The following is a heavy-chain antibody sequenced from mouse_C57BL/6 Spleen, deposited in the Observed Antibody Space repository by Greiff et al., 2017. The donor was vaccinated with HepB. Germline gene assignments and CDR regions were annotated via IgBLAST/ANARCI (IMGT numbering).Heavy chain of an antibody. D-gene: IGHD2-4*01. Sequence: EVQLQESGPGLVKPSQSLSLTCSVTGYSITSGYYWNWIRQFPGNKLEWMGYISYDGSNNYNPSLKNRISTTRDPSKNQFFLKLNSVTTEDTATYYCARDHDYDGGYFDYWGQGTTLTVSS. J-gene: IGHJ2*01. V-gene: IGHV3-6*01. CDR1: GYSITSGYY. CDR3: ARDHDYDGGYFDY. CDR2: ISYDGSN.